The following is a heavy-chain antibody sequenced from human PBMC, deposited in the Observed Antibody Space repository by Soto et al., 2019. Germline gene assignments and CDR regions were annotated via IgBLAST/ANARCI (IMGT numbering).Heavy chain of an antibody. CDR3: ARRPTSSGYDFSSPLDY. CDR1: GGSISSGGYY. J-gene: IGHJ4*02. Sequence: SETLSLTCTVSGGSISSGGYYWSWIRQHPGKGLGWIGYIYYSRSTYYNPSLKSRVTISVDTSKNQFSLKLSSVTAADTAVYYCARRPTSSGYDFSSPLDYWGQGTLVTVSS. D-gene: IGHD5-12*01. V-gene: IGHV4-31*03. CDR2: IYYSRST.